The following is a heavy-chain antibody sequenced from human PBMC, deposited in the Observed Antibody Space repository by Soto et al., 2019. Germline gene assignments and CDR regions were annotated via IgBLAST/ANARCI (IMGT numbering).Heavy chain of an antibody. CDR2: MIPNSGNT. D-gene: IGHD2-15*01. Sequence: QVQLVESGAEVKKPGASVKVSCKASGYTFTSYDFNWVRQATGQGLESMVWMIPNSGNTAYAQKFQSRVIMTRSTSISTAYLVLISRRSEDEAVYYCSRRNEDGGSFDYWGQGTLVTVSS. CDR1: GYTFTSYD. J-gene: IGHJ4*02. V-gene: IGHV1-8*01. CDR3: SRRNEDGGSFDY.